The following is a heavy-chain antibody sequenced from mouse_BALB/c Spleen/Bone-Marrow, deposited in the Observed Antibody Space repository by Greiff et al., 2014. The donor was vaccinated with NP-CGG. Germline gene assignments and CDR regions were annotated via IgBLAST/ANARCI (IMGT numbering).Heavy chain of an antibody. CDR2: IYPGSGST. Sequence: LQQSGSELVRPGASVKLSCKASGYTFTSYWMHWVKQRHGQGLEWIGNIYPGSGSTNYDEKFKSKGTLTVDTSSSTAYMHLSSLTSEDSAVYYCTREGWLRYFDYWGQGTTLTVPS. J-gene: IGHJ2*01. D-gene: IGHD2-2*01. V-gene: IGHV1S22*01. CDR3: TREGWLRYFDY. CDR1: GYTFTSYW.